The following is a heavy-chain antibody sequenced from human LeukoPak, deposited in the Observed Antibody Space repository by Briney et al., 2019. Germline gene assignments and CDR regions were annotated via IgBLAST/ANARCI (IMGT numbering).Heavy chain of an antibody. J-gene: IGHJ1*01. V-gene: IGHV4-34*01. CDR2: INHSGST. D-gene: IGHD6-13*01. CDR1: GGSFSGYY. CDR3: ARGRYSSRHNPFQH. Sequence: TSETLSLTCAVYGGSFSGYYWSWIRQPPGKGLEWIGEINHSGSTNYNPSLKSRVTISVDTSKNQFSLKLSSVTAADTAVYYCARGRYSSRHNPFQHWGQGTLVTVSS.